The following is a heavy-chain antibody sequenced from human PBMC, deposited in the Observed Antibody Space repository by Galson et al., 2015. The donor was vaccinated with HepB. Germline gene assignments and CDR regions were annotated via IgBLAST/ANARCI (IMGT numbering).Heavy chain of an antibody. CDR3: TRDFGYSFDH. V-gene: IGHV3-74*01. CDR1: GFTFSTSW. CDR2: INRDGSRT. D-gene: IGHD3-22*01. J-gene: IGHJ4*02. Sequence: SLRLSCAASGFTFSTSWMHWVRQVPGKGLVWVSCINRDGSRTSHADSVKGRFTISRDNAKNTLYLQMNSLRAEDTAVYFCTRDFGYSFDHWGQGTVGTVSS.